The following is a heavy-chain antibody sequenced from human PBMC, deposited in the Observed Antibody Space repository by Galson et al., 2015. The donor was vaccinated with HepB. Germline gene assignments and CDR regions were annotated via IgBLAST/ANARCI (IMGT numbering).Heavy chain of an antibody. Sequence: SETLSLTCTVSGGSISIYYWSWIRQPPGKGLEWIGYIYYSGSTNYNPSLKSRVTISVDTSKNQFSLKLSSVTAADTAVYYCAREPWFGEFTDAFDIWGQGTMVTVSS. J-gene: IGHJ3*02. V-gene: IGHV4-59*01. D-gene: IGHD3-10*01. CDR2: IYYSGST. CDR3: AREPWFGEFTDAFDI. CDR1: GGSISIYY.